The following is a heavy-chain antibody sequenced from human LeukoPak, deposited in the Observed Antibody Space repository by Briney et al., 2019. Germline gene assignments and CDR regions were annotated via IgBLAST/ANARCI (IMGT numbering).Heavy chain of an antibody. CDR2: IRYDGSNK. Sequence: GGSLRLSCAASGFTFSSYGMHWVRQAPGKGLEWVAFIRYDGSNKYYADSVKGRFTISRDNSKNTLYLQMNSLRAEDTAVYYCATSYGQNSGSYYDDAFDIWGQGTMVTVSS. CDR3: ATSYGQNSGSYYDDAFDI. D-gene: IGHD1-26*01. J-gene: IGHJ3*02. V-gene: IGHV3-30*02. CDR1: GFTFSSYG.